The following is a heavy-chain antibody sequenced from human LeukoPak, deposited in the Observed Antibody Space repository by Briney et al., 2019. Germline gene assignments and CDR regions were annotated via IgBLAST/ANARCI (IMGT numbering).Heavy chain of an antibody. Sequence: QPGGSLRLSCAASGFMLSSHWMSWVRQAPGKGLEWVSAISGSGGSTYYADSVKGRFTISRDNSKNTLYLQMNSLRAEDTAVYYCAKEAPSPWRAASLWGQGTLVTVSS. CDR1: GFMLSSHW. V-gene: IGHV3-23*01. J-gene: IGHJ4*02. D-gene: IGHD5-18*01. CDR2: ISGSGGST. CDR3: AKEAPSPWRAASL.